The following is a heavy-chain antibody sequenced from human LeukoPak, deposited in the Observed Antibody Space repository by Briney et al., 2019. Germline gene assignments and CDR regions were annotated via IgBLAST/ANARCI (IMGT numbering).Heavy chain of an antibody. J-gene: IGHJ4*02. CDR2: INPNSGGT. V-gene: IGHV1-2*02. Sequence: ASVKVSCKASGYTFTGYYMHWVRQAPGQGLEWMGWINPNSGGTNYAQKFQGTVTMTRDTSISTAYMELSRLRSDDTAVYYCASLGYCSGGSCYSDFDYWGQGTLVTVSS. D-gene: IGHD2-15*01. CDR1: GYTFTGYY. CDR3: ASLGYCSGGSCYSDFDY.